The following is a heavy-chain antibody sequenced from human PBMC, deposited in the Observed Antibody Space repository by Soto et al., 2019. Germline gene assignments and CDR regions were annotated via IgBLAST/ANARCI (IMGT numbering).Heavy chain of an antibody. D-gene: IGHD6-13*01. Sequence: PGGSLRLSCAASGFNFSRYCMHWVRQAPGKGLGWVAVIWSDGTYKNYGDSVKGRFTISRDNSKNTLDLVMNSLRSDDTAVYYCASVAGISGPIYYWGQGTLVTVSS. J-gene: IGHJ4*02. V-gene: IGHV3-33*01. CDR3: ASVAGISGPIYY. CDR1: GFNFSRYC. CDR2: IWSDGTYK.